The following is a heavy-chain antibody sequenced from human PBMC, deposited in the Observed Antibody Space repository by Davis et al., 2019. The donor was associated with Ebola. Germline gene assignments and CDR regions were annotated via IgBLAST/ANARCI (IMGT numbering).Heavy chain of an antibody. Sequence: GESLKISCAASGFTFSSYGMHWVRQAPGKGLEWVANMNQDGSAKNYVDSVKGRFTISRDNAENSLFLQMNSLKTEDTAVYYCTTIGVAGTRTFDYWGQGTLVTVSS. V-gene: IGHV3-7*03. J-gene: IGHJ4*02. CDR1: GFTFSSYG. D-gene: IGHD6-19*01. CDR2: MNQDGSAK. CDR3: TTIGVAGTRTFDY.